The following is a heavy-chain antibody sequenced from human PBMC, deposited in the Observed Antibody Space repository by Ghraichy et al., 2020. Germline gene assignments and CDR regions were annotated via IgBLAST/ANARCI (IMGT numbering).Heavy chain of an antibody. CDR3: ARRRGCSSTSCSAHYYYYGMDV. D-gene: IGHD2-2*01. CDR1: RYSFTSYW. CDR2: IYPGDSDT. Sequence: GESLNISCKGSRYSFTSYWIGWVRQMPGKGLEWMGIIYPGDSDTSYSPSFQGQVTISADKSIITAYLQWSSLKASDTAMYYCARRRGCSSTSCSAHYYYYGMDVWGQGTTVTVSS. V-gene: IGHV5-51*01. J-gene: IGHJ6*02.